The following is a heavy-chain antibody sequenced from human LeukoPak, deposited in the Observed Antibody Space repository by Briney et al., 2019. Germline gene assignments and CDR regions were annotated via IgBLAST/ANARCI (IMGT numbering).Heavy chain of an antibody. CDR3: ARGAFNAFDI. Sequence: PGGSLRLSCAASGFTFSSYAMTWVRQAPGKGLEWVSGISGGGGNTYYADSVKGRFTISRDNAKNTLYLQMDSLRAEDTAVYYCARGAFNAFDIWGHGTMVTVSS. J-gene: IGHJ3*02. V-gene: IGHV3-23*01. CDR2: ISGGGGNT. CDR1: GFTFSSYA. D-gene: IGHD2/OR15-2a*01.